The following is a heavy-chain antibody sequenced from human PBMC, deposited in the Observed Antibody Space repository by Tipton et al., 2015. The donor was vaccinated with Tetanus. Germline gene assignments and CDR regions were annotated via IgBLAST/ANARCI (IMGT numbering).Heavy chain of an antibody. CDR3: ARGSGWADF. V-gene: IGHV4-34*01. CDR1: GGPFSNYF. D-gene: IGHD6-19*01. J-gene: IGHJ4*02. CDR2: ISPSGNT. Sequence: LRLSCAVYGGPFSNYFWRWIRQPPGKGLEWIGEISPSGNTNYNPSLKSRVTISADTSRNQFSLTLSSVTAADTAVYYCARGSGWADFWGQGTQVTVSS.